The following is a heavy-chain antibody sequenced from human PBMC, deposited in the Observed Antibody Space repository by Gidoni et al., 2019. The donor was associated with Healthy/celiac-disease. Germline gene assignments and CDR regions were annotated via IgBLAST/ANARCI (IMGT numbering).Heavy chain of an antibody. J-gene: IGHJ5*02. CDR1: GGSISSSSYY. V-gene: IGHV4-39*01. CDR2: IYYSGST. Sequence: QLQLQESGPGLVKPSETLSLTCTVSGGSISSSSYYWGWIRQPPGKGLEWIGSIYYSGSTYYNPSLKSRVTISVDTSKNQFSLKLSSVTAADTAVYYCARLVHIYGWFDPWGQGTLVTVSS. D-gene: IGHD6-6*01. CDR3: ARLVHIYGWFDP.